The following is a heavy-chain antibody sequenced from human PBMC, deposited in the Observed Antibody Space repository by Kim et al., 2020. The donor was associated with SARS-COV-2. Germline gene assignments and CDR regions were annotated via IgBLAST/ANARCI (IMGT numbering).Heavy chain of an antibody. CDR1: GFTFGDYA. J-gene: IGHJ6*02. CDR3: TRDGASYYYYYGMDV. D-gene: IGHD2-15*01. V-gene: IGHV3-49*04. CDR2: IRSKAYGGTT. Sequence: GGSLRLSCTASGFTFGDYAMSWVRQAPGKGLEWVGFIRSKAYGGTTEYAASVKGRFTISRDDSKSIAYLQMNSLKTEDTAVYYCTRDGASYYYYYGMDVWGQGTTVTVSS.